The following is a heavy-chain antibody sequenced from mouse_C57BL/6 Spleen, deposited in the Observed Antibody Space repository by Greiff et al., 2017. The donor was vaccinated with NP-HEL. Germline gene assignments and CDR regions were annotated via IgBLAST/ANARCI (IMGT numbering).Heavy chain of an antibody. J-gene: IGHJ1*03. CDR2: INPNNGGT. Sequence: EVQLQQSGPELVKPGASVKIPCKASGYTFTDYNMDWVKQSHGKSLEWIGDINPNNGGTIYNQKFKGKATLTVDKSSSTAYMELRSLTSEDTAVYYCARLTTVVATDWYFDVWGTGTTVTVSS. D-gene: IGHD1-1*01. CDR3: ARLTTVVATDWYFDV. V-gene: IGHV1-18*01. CDR1: GYTFTDYN.